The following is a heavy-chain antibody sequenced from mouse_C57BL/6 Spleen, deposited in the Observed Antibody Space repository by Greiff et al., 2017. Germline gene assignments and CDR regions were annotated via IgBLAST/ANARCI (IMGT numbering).Heavy chain of an antibody. CDR2: IHPNSGST. V-gene: IGHV1-64*01. J-gene: IGHJ3*01. Sequence: VQLQQPGAGLVKPGASVKLSCKASGYTFTSYWMHWVKQRPGQGLEWIGMIHPNSGSTNYNEKFKSKATLTVDKSSSTAYMQLSSLTSEDSAVYYCARWVYDYDGGFAYWGQGTLVTVSA. CDR1: GYTFTSYW. CDR3: ARWVYDYDGGFAY. D-gene: IGHD2-4*01.